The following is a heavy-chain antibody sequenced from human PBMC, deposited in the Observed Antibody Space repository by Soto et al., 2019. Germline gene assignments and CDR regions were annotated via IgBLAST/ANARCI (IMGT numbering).Heavy chain of an antibody. V-gene: IGHV6-1*01. J-gene: IGHJ3*02. D-gene: IGHD6-13*01. Sequence: QVQLQQSGPGLVKPSQTLSLTCAISGDSVSSNSAAWNWIRQSPSRGLEWLGRTYYRSKWYNDYAVSVKSRITINPDTSKNQFSQQLNSVTPEDTAVYYCARDLGFTAAAGPDAFDIWGQGTMVTVSS. CDR2: TYYRSKWYN. CDR1: GDSVSSNSAA. CDR3: ARDLGFTAAAGPDAFDI.